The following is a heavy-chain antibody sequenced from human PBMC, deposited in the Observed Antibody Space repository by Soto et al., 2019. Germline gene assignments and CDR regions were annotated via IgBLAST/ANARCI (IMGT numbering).Heavy chain of an antibody. CDR1: GFTFSSYS. Sequence: GGSLRLSCAASGFTFSSYSMNWARQAPGKGLEWVSSISSSSSYIYYADSVKGRFTISRDNAKNSLYLQMNSLRAEDTAVYYCARDGTPMGTNSAFDIWGQGTMVTVSS. V-gene: IGHV3-21*01. D-gene: IGHD2-2*01. CDR2: ISSSSSYI. J-gene: IGHJ3*02. CDR3: ARDGTPMGTNSAFDI.